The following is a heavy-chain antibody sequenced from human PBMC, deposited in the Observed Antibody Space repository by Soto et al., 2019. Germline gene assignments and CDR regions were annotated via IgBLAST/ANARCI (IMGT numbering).Heavy chain of an antibody. J-gene: IGHJ6*03. V-gene: IGHV3-15*01. CDR1: GFTFSNAW. CDR3: TTEQLTYYYGSGSYYMGVDYYYYMDV. CDR2: IKSKIDGGTT. Sequence: PGGSLRLSCAASGFTFSNAWMSWVRRAPGKGLEWVGRIKSKIDGGTTDYAAPVKGRFTISRDDSKNTLYLQMNSLKTEDTAVYYCTTEQLTYYYGSGSYYMGVDYYYYMDVWGRGTTVTVSS. D-gene: IGHD3-10*01.